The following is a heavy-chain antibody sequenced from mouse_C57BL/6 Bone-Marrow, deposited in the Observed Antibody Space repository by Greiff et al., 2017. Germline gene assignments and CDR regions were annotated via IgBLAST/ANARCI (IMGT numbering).Heavy chain of an antibody. D-gene: IGHD3-3*01. CDR3: STIGDSSPYYAMDY. V-gene: IGHV14-1*01. CDR2: IDPEDGDT. J-gene: IGHJ4*01. CDR1: GFNIKDYY. Sequence: VHVKQSGAELVRPGASVKLSCTASGFNIKDYYMHWVKQRPEQGLEWIGRIDPEDGDTEYAPKFQGKATMTADTSSNTAYLQRSSLTSEDTAVYYCSTIGDSSPYYAMDYWGQGTSVTVSS.